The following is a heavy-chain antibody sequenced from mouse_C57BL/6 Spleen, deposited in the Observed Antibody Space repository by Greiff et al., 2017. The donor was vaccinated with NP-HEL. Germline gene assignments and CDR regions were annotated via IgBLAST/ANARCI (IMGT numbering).Heavy chain of an antibody. Sequence: EVKLVESGGGLVKPGGSLKLSCAASGSTFSDYGMHWVRQAPEKGLEWVAYISSGSSTIYYADTVKGRFTISRDNAKNTLFLQMTSLRSEDTAMYYCARRQFITTVVANWYFDVWGTGTTVTVSS. D-gene: IGHD1-1*01. CDR1: GSTFSDYG. V-gene: IGHV5-17*01. J-gene: IGHJ1*03. CDR3: ARRQFITTVVANWYFDV. CDR2: ISSGSSTI.